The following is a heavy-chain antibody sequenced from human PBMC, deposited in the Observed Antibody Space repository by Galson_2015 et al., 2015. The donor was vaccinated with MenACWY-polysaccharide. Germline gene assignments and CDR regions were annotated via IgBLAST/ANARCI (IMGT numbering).Heavy chain of an antibody. J-gene: IGHJ5*02. Sequence: SLRLSCAASGFSFSTYWMNWVRHAPGKGLVWVSRINADGSATDYADSVRGRFTISRDHAKNTLYLEMNSLRAEDTAVYYCTKAGAKYCRGSSCYFNWFDPWGQGTLVTVSS. CDR1: GFSFSTYW. CDR2: INADGSAT. CDR3: TKAGAKYCRGSSCYFNWFDP. V-gene: IGHV3-74*01. D-gene: IGHD2-15*01.